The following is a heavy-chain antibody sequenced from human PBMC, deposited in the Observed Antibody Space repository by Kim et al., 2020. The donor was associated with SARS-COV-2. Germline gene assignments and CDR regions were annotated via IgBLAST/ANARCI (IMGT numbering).Heavy chain of an antibody. V-gene: IGHV4-59*08. Sequence: SETLSLTCTVSGGSISSYYWSWIRQPPGKGLEWIGYIYYSGSTNYNPSLKSRVTISVDTSKNQFSLKLSSVTAADTAVYYCARQGSYGSVYYFDYWGQGTLVTVSS. CDR1: GGSISSYY. CDR3: ARQGSYGSVYYFDY. CDR2: IYYSGST. D-gene: IGHD3-10*01. J-gene: IGHJ4*02.